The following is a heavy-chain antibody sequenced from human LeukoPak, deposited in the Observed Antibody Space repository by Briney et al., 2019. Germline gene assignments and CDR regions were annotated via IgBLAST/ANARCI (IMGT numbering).Heavy chain of an antibody. J-gene: IGHJ5*02. Sequence: PGGSLRLSCAASEFSVGSNYMTWVRQAPGKGLEWVSLIYSGGSTYYADSVKGRFTISRDNSKNTLYLQMNSLRAEDTALYYCARDLGAYYDSSDNWFDPWGQGTLVTVSS. D-gene: IGHD3-22*01. CDR3: ARDLGAYYDSSDNWFDP. V-gene: IGHV3-66*01. CDR1: EFSVGSNY. CDR2: IYSGGST.